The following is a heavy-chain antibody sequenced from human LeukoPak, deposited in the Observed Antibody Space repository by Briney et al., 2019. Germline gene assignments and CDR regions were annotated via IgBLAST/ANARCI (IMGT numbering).Heavy chain of an antibody. CDR2: IYYSGIT. CDR3: SREGTMVRGVIPLGFVY. J-gene: IGHJ4*02. CDR1: GDSISSGDYY. V-gene: IGHV4-30-4*01. D-gene: IGHD3-10*01. Sequence: SETVSLPCTVSGDSISSGDYYWSWIRQPPGKGVEWNGYIYYSGITYYNPSLKSRVTISVDTSKYQFSLKLSSVTAADTGVYYCSREGTMVRGVIPLGFVYLGQGTLVSVSS.